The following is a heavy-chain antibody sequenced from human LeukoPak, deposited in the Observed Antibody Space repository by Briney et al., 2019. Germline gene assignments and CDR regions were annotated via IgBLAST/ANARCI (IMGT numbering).Heavy chain of an antibody. CDR1: GGSISSYY. D-gene: IGHD3-10*01. Sequence: SETLSLTCTVSGGSISSYYWSWIRQPPGKGLEWIGYIYYSGSANYNPSLKSRVTISVDTSKNQFSLKLSSVTAADTAVYYCASGGFGELFPSHHDAFDIWGQGTMVTVSS. CDR3: ASGGFGELFPSHHDAFDI. J-gene: IGHJ3*02. CDR2: IYYSGSA. V-gene: IGHV4-59*01.